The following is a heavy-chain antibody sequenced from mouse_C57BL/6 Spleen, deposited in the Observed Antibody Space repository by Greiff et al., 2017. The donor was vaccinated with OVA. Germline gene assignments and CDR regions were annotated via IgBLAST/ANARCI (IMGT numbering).Heavy chain of an antibody. CDR1: GYTFTSYW. D-gene: IGHD1-1*01. Sequence: VQLQQPGAELVKPGASVKLSCKASGYTFTSYWMHWVKQRPGRGLEWIGRIDPKSGGTKYNEKFKSKATLTVDKPSSTAYMQLSSLTSEDSAVYYCARDYYGRDYAMDYWGQGTSVTVSS. CDR2: IDPKSGGT. CDR3: ARDYYGRDYAMDY. J-gene: IGHJ4*01. V-gene: IGHV1-72*01.